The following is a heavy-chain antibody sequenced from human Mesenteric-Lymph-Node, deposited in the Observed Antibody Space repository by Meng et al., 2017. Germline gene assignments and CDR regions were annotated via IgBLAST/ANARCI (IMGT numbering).Heavy chain of an antibody. D-gene: IGHD6-13*01. Sequence: ESLKISCAVYGGSFSGYYWSWIRQPPGKGLEWIGEINHSGSTNYNPSLKSRVTISVDTSKNQFSLKLSSVTAADTAVYYCARGRIAAAGGDYWGQGTLVTVSS. J-gene: IGHJ4*02. CDR2: INHSGST. CDR1: GGSFSGYY. CDR3: ARGRIAAAGGDY. V-gene: IGHV4-34*01.